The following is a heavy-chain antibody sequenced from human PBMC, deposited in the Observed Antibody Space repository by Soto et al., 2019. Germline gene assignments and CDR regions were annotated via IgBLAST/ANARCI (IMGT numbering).Heavy chain of an antibody. Sequence: SETLSLTCAISGDSVSSNSAAWNWIRQSPSRGLEWLGRTYYRSKWYNDYAVSVKSRITINPDTSKNQFSLQLNSVTPEDTAVYYCARGLLWFGELLSAGFDYWGQGTLVTVSS. D-gene: IGHD3-10*01. CDR3: ARGLLWFGELLSAGFDY. CDR1: GDSVSSNSAA. V-gene: IGHV6-1*01. CDR2: TYYRSKWYN. J-gene: IGHJ4*02.